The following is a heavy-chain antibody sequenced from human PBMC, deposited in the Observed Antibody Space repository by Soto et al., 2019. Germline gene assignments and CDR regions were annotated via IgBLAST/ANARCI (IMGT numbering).Heavy chain of an antibody. Sequence: GGSLRLSCAASGFTFSSYGMHWVRQAPGKGLEWVAVISYDGSNKYHADSVKGRFTISRDNSKNTLYLQMNSLRAEDTAVYYCAKDWVAWGQGTLVTVSS. CDR1: GFTFSSYG. V-gene: IGHV3-30*18. CDR3: AKDWVA. CDR2: ISYDGSNK. D-gene: IGHD5-12*01. J-gene: IGHJ4*02.